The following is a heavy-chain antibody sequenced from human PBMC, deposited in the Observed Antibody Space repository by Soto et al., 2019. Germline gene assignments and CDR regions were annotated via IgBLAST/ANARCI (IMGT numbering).Heavy chain of an antibody. CDR2: ISYDGSNK. J-gene: IGHJ4*02. CDR3: ASSGDFWSGYLY. V-gene: IGHV3-30*03. Sequence: QVQLVESGGGVVQPGRSLRLSCAASGFTFSSYGMHWVRQAPGKGLEWVAVISYDGSNKYYADSVKGRFTISRDNSKNTLYLQMNSLRAEDTAVYYCASSGDFWSGYLYWGQGTLVTVSS. D-gene: IGHD3-3*01. CDR1: GFTFSSYG.